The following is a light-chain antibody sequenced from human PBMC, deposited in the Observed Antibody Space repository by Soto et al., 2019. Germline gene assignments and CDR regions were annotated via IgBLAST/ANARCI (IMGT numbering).Light chain of an antibody. J-gene: IGKJ4*01. CDR2: DAS. CDR3: QQRSNWRMGT. V-gene: IGKV3-11*01. Sequence: EIVLTQSPATLSLSPGERATLSCRASQSVSSYLAWYQQKPGQAPRLLIYDASNRATGIPARFSGSGSGTDFTLTISSLEPEDFAVYYCQQRSNWRMGTFGGGTKVEIK. CDR1: QSVSSY.